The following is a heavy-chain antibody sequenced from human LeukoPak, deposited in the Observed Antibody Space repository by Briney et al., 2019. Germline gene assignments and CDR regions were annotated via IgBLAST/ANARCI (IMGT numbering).Heavy chain of an antibody. CDR2: IYHSGST. D-gene: IGHD1-1*01. Sequence: SETLSLTCTVSGGSISSGGYYWSWIRQPPGKGLEWIGYIYHSGSTYYNPSLKSRVTISVDRSKNQFSLKLSSVTAADTAVYYCARWNAAAVDFDYWGQGTLVTVSS. CDR3: ARWNAAAVDFDY. J-gene: IGHJ4*02. CDR1: GGSISSGGYY. V-gene: IGHV4-30-2*01.